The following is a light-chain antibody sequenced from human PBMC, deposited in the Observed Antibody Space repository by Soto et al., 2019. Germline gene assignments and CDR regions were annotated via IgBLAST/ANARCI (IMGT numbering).Light chain of an antibody. Sequence: DIQMTQSPSSLSASVGDRVTITCQASQDISNYLNWYQQKPGKAPKLLIYDASNLETGVPSRFXXXXXXXXFXFTISSLQPEDIATYYCQQYDNLPWTFGQGTKVEIK. CDR2: DAS. V-gene: IGKV1-33*01. CDR3: QQYDNLPWT. CDR1: QDISNY. J-gene: IGKJ1*01.